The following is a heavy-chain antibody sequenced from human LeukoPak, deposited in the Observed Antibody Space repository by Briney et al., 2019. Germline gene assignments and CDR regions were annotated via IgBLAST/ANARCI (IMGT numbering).Heavy chain of an antibody. Sequence: SQTLSLTCTVSGGSISSGGYYWSWIRQHPGKGLEWIGYIYYSGSTYYNPSLKSRVTISVDASKNQFSLKLSSVTAADTAVYYCATAGEPYYDILTGYYGNWYFDLWGRGTLVTVSS. D-gene: IGHD3-9*01. J-gene: IGHJ2*01. CDR1: GGSISSGGYY. CDR2: IYYSGST. CDR3: ATAGEPYYDILTGYYGNWYFDL. V-gene: IGHV4-31*03.